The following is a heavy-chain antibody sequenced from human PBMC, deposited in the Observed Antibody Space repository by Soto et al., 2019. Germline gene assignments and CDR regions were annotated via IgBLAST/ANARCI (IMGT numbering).Heavy chain of an antibody. D-gene: IGHD6-13*01. CDR2: ITRDGATT. CDR1: GFTFDDYA. V-gene: IGHV3-43D*04. J-gene: IGHJ4*02. Sequence: EVQLVESGGVVVQFGGSLRLSCAASGFTFDDYAMHWVRQAPGKGLEWVSLITRDGATTFYGDSVKGRFTISRDNSNNSLYLQMNSLRPDDTALYYCAKDGGYRDSWFGYSDYWGQGTLVTVSS. CDR3: AKDGGYRDSWFGYSDY.